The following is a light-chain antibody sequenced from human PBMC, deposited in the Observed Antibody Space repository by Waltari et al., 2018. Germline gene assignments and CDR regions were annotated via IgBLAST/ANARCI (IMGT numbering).Light chain of an antibody. V-gene: IGLV2-14*03. Sequence: QSALTQPASVSGSPGPSITISCTGTSSDVGGYNYVSWYQQHPGKAPKLMIYDVSNRPSGVSDRFSGSKSGDTASLTISGLQAEDEADYYCNSYTSSSTWVFGGGTKLTVL. CDR2: DVS. J-gene: IGLJ3*02. CDR3: NSYTSSSTWV. CDR1: SSDVGGYNY.